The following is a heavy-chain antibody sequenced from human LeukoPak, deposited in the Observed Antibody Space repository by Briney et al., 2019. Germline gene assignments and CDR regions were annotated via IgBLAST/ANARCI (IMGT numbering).Heavy chain of an antibody. CDR3: AKDRSCTSDVCHGDFDY. CDR2: ISGSGGST. D-gene: IGHD2-8*01. J-gene: IGHJ4*02. CDR1: GGSFSGYY. V-gene: IGHV3-23*01. Sequence: ETLSLTCAVYGGSFSGYYWTWVRQAPGKGLEWVSTISGSGGSTYYADSVKGRFTISRDNSKNTVYLQMNSLRAEDTAVYYCAKDRSCTSDVCHGDFDYWGQGTLVTVSS.